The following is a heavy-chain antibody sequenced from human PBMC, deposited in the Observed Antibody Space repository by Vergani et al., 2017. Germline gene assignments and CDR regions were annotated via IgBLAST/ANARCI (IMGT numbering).Heavy chain of an antibody. D-gene: IGHD3-9*01. V-gene: IGHV1-46*03. CDR2: INPSGGHT. Sequence: QVQVVQSGAEVKKSGASVKVSCKTSGYTFSNNYMHWVRQAPGQGLEWMGIINPSGGHTNYAQKFQGRVTMTRDTSTSTVYMELSSLRSEDTAIYYCARGDHGILTGYRYWGQGTLVTVPA. CDR1: GYTFSNNY. J-gene: IGHJ4*02. CDR3: ARGDHGILTGYRY.